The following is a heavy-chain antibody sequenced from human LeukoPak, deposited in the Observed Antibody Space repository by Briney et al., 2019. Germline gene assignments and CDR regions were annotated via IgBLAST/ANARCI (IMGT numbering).Heavy chain of an antibody. CDR1: GYTFTKYG. CDR3: ARKGIDYGDYGILDY. J-gene: IGHJ4*02. D-gene: IGHD4-17*01. V-gene: IGHV1-18*01. Sequence: GASVKVSCKSSGYTFTKYGITWVRQAPAQGPEWVGWISAYNGHTESAQKFQGRVTMTTDTSTNTAYMELRSLRSDDTAVYYCARKGIDYGDYGILDYWGQGSLVTVSS. CDR2: ISAYNGHT.